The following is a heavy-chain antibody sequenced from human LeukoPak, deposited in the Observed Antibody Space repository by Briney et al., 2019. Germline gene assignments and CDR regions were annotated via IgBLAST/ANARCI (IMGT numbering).Heavy chain of an antibody. D-gene: IGHD3-10*01. CDR1: GFTFSGSA. CDR2: IRSKANSYAT. V-gene: IGHV3-73*01. Sequence: GGSLKLSCAASGFTFSGSAMHWVRQASGKGLEWVGRIRSKANSYATAYAASVKGRFTISRDDSKNTAYLQMNSLKTEDTAVYYCTRYGSAGYGMDVWAKGPRSPSP. J-gene: IGHJ6*02. CDR3: TRYGSAGYGMDV.